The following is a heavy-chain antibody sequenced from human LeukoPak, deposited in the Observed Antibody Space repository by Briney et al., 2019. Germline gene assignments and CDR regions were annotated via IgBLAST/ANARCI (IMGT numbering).Heavy chain of an antibody. Sequence: PSETLSLTCTVSGGSISSYYWNWIRQPPGKGLEWIGYIHYSGSTNYNPSLKGRVTISVDTSKNQFSLKLSSVTAADTAVYYCARAPGGFAMMEGYFDYWGQGTLVTVSS. J-gene: IGHJ4*02. D-gene: IGHD3-22*01. CDR3: ARAPGGFAMMEGYFDY. CDR1: GGSISSYY. V-gene: IGHV4-59*01. CDR2: IHYSGST.